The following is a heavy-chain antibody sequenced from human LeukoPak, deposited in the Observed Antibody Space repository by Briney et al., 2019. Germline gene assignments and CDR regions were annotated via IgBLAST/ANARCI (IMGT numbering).Heavy chain of an antibody. D-gene: IGHD3-16*01. CDR1: GLSFSNYW. CDR3: ASAYTYVRLGDH. V-gene: IGHV3-74*01. CDR2: TNLHGTAV. J-gene: IGHJ4*02. Sequence: GGSLRLSCEVSGLSFSNYWMHWVRQAPGKGLVWVARTNLHGTAVDYADSVKGRFIISRDNAKNTLFLQMNSLRVADTAVYYCASAYTYVRLGDHWGQGTLVTVSS.